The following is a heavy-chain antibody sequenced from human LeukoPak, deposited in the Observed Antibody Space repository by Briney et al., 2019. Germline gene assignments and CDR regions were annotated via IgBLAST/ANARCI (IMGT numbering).Heavy chain of an antibody. V-gene: IGHV3-48*03. CDR2: MSSSGNTI. D-gene: IGHD3-10*01. CDR1: GFTFSSYE. J-gene: IGHJ6*02. Sequence: GWSLRLSCAGSGFTFSSYEMNWVRQAPGKGLERVSYMSSSGNTIYYADSVKGRFTISRDNAKNSLYLQMNSLRAEDTAVYYCARNSLGASYYYYGMDVWGQGTTVTVSS. CDR3: ARNSLGASYYYYGMDV.